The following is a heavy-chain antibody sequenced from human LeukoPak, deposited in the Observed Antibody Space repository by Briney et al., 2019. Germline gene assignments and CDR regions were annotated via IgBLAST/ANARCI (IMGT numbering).Heavy chain of an antibody. CDR1: GFTFSSYW. Sequence: GGSLRLSRAAPGFTFSSYWMHWVRQAPGKGLVWVSRINSDGSSTSYADSVKGRFTISRDNAKNTLYLQMNSLRAEDTAVYYCATCVRGDLFDYWGRGTLVTVSS. D-gene: IGHD3-10*02. J-gene: IGHJ4*02. CDR3: ATCVRGDLFDY. V-gene: IGHV3-74*01. CDR2: INSDGSST.